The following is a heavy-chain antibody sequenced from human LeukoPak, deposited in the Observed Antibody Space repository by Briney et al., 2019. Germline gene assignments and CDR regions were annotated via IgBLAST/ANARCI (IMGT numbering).Heavy chain of an antibody. CDR1: GYTFTSYD. J-gene: IGHJ5*02. CDR2: MNPNSGNT. CDR3: ASGDMITFGGVDP. Sequence: GASVKVSCKASGYTFTSYDINWVRQATGQGLEWMGWMNPNSGNTGYAQKFQGRVTMTRNTSMSTAYMELSSLRSEDTAVYYCASGDMITFGGVDPWGQGTLVTVSS. D-gene: IGHD3-16*01. V-gene: IGHV1-8*01.